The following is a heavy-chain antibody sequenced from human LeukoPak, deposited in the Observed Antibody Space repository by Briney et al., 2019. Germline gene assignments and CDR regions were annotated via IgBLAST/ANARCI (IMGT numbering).Heavy chain of an antibody. CDR3: ATTKQARRYFDY. V-gene: IGHV3-23*01. CDR1: GFAFSGFT. D-gene: IGHD1-1*01. J-gene: IGHJ4*02. Sequence: GGSLRLSWADAGFAFSGFTMSWVRRTSGKGLEWVSGISGSGDNTLYADSVKGRFTISRDNAKNTLYLQMNTLRAEDTAVYYCATTKQARRYFDYWGQGTLVTVSS. CDR2: ISGSGDNT.